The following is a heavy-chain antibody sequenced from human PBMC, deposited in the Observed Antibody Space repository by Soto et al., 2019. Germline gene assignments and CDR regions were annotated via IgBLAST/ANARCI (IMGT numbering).Heavy chain of an antibody. V-gene: IGHV3-74*01. CDR1: GFTFRIYW. Sequence: EVQLVESGGGLVQPGGSLRLSCAASGFTFRIYWMYWVRQAPGRGLVWVSHINGEGSSTTYADSAKGRFTISRDNAKNMVYLQMNSLRVEDTAVYYCARDRGRPDAFDIWGQGTMVTVSS. CDR2: INGEGSST. CDR3: ARDRGRPDAFDI. J-gene: IGHJ3*02.